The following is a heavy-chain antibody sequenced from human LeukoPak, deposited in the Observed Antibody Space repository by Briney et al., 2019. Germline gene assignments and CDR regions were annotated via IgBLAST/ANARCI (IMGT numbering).Heavy chain of an antibody. CDR3: ARGSGSYFIY. Sequence: PGGSLRLSCAASGFTFSTYWMSWVRQAPGKGLEWVANIKQDGSEKYYVDSMKGRFTISRDNAKNSLYLQMNSLRAEDTALYYCARGSGSYFIYWGQGTLVTVSS. V-gene: IGHV3-7*04. D-gene: IGHD1-26*01. CDR2: IKQDGSEK. J-gene: IGHJ4*02. CDR1: GFTFSTYW.